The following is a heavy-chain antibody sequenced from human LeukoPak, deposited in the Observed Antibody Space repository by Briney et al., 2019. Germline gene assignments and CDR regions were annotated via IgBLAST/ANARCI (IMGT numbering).Heavy chain of an antibody. D-gene: IGHD6-13*01. CDR3: GRAFPPLRTAAAGDY. CDR1: GFTFSDCD. V-gene: IGHV3-21*01. Sequence: GGSLRLSCTASGFTFSDCDMNWFRQAPGKGLEWVSSISYRTSHIYYADSVKGRFTISRDNAKNSLYLQMDSLRAEDTAVYFCGRAFPPLRTAAAGDYWGQETLVTVSS. CDR2: ISYRTSHI. J-gene: IGHJ4*02.